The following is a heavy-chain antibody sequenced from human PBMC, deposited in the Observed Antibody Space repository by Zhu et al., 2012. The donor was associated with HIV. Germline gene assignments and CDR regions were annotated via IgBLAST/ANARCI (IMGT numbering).Heavy chain of an antibody. CDR1: GFKFADYG. CDR2: IRSKGHGGTT. CDR3: TRPSPDAVVFDF. V-gene: IGHV3-49*04. D-gene: IGHD2-15*01. Sequence: EVQLVESGGDLVQSGRSLRLSCRTPGFKFADYGVSWVRQAPGKGLEWVSLIRSKGHGGTTDYAASVKGRFIISRDDSTNIAYLQMNSLKTEDTAVYYCTRPSPDAVVFDFWGQGTLVTVSS. J-gene: IGHJ4*02.